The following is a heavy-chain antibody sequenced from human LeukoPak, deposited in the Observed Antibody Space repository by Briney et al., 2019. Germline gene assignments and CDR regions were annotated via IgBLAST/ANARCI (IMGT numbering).Heavy chain of an antibody. V-gene: IGHV1-69*06. CDR3: ARADNWEGAKGD. CDR2: IIPIFGTA. CDR1: GGTFSSYA. J-gene: IGHJ3*01. D-gene: IGHD3-16*01. Sequence: SLKVFCKASGGTFSSYAISWVRQDPGQGLEWMGGIIPIFGTANYAQKFQGRVTITADKSTSTAYMELSSLTSEDTAVYYCARADNWEGAKGDWGQGTMVTVSS.